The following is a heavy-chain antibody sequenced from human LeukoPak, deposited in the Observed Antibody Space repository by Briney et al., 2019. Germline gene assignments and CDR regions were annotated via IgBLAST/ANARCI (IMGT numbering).Heavy chain of an antibody. Sequence: PGGSLRLSCAASGFTFSSYEMNWVRQAPGKGLEWVSYISSSGSTIYYADSVKGRFTISRGNAKNSLYLQMNSLRAEDTAVYYCARGEAGEYYDFWSGYSQGGFDYWGQGTLVTVSS. CDR1: GFTFSSYE. V-gene: IGHV3-48*03. J-gene: IGHJ4*02. CDR2: ISSSGSTI. D-gene: IGHD3-3*01. CDR3: ARGEAGEYYDFWSGYSQGGFDY.